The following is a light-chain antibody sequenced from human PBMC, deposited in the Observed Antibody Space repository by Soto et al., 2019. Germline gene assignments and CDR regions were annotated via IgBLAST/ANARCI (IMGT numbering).Light chain of an antibody. J-gene: IGKJ2*01. CDR3: QQYNNWPPYT. CDR1: QSVSSN. Sequence: EIVMTQSPATLSVSPGERATLSCRASQSVSSNLAWYQQKPGQAPRLLIYAASTRATGIPARFSGSGSGTEFTLTISSLQSEDFAVYYCQQYNNWPPYTFGQGTKLVIK. CDR2: AAS. V-gene: IGKV3-15*01.